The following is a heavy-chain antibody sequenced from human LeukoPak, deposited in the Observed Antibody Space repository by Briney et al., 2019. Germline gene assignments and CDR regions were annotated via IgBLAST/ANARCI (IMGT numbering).Heavy chain of an antibody. CDR1: GYTFTSYG. V-gene: IGHV1-18*01. CDR2: ISADNGNT. D-gene: IGHD2-21*01. J-gene: IGHJ6*03. CDR3: ARVPSIGDWYFYHHYMDV. Sequence: ASVKVSCKASGYTFTSYGISWVRQAPGQGLEWMGWISADNGNTNYAQKLQGRVTMTTDTSTSTAYMELRSLRSDDTAVYYCARVPSIGDWYFYHHYMDVWGKGTTVTVSS.